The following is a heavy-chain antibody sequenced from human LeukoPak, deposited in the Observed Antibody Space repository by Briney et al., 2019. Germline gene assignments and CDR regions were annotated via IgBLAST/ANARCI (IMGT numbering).Heavy chain of an antibody. V-gene: IGHV4-4*07. D-gene: IGHD6-19*01. Sequence: PSETPSLTCTVSGGSISSYYWSWIRQPAGKGLEWIGRIYTSGSTNYNPSLKSRVTMSVDTSKNQFSLKLSSVTAADTAVYYCARVWGSSGWHGNNWFDPWGQGTLVTVSS. CDR1: GGSISSYY. CDR3: ARVWGSSGWHGNNWFDP. J-gene: IGHJ5*02. CDR2: IYTSGST.